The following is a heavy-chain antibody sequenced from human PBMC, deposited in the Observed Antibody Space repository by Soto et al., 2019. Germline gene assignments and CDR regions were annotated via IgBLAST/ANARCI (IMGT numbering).Heavy chain of an antibody. V-gene: IGHV3-23*01. J-gene: IGHJ4*02. CDR2: ISGSGGST. Sequence: GGSLRLSCAASGFPFSSYAMSWVRQAPGKGLEWVSAISGSGGSTYYADSVKGRFTISRDNSKNTLYLQMNSLRAEDTAVYYCAKDTTIWPYYFDYWVQGTLVTVSS. D-gene: IGHD3-3*01. CDR3: AKDTTIWPYYFDY. CDR1: GFPFSSYA.